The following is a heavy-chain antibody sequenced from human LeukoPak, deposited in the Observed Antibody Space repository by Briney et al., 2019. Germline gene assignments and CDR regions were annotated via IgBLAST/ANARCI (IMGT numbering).Heavy chain of an antibody. CDR2: MSPNSGDT. D-gene: IGHD7-27*01. CDR3: ARGPPNWGFDF. Sequence: ASVKVSCKASGYTFTSYDINWVRQATGQGLEWMGWMSPNSGDTGYAQKFQGRVTMTRDTSISTAYMELTSLRSEDTAIYYCARGPPNWGFDFWGQGALVTVSS. J-gene: IGHJ4*02. CDR1: GYTFTSYD. V-gene: IGHV1-8*01.